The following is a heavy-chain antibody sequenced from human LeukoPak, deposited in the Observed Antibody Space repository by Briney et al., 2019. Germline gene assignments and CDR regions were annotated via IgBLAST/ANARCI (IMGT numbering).Heavy chain of an antibody. CDR3: ATQAGEDNRFDP. CDR1: GYTLTELS. D-gene: IGHD3-10*01. Sequence: ASVKVSRKVSGYTLTELSMHWVRQAPGKGLEWMGGFDPEDGETIYAQKFQGRVTMTEDTSTDTAYMELSSLRSEDTAVYYCATQAGEDNRFDPWGQGTLVTVSS. V-gene: IGHV1-24*01. CDR2: FDPEDGET. J-gene: IGHJ5*02.